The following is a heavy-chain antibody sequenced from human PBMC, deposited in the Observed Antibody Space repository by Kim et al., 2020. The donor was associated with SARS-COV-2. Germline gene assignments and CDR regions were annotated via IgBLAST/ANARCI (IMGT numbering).Heavy chain of an antibody. J-gene: IGHJ6*02. CDR3: ARARRGSYYYGMDV. D-gene: IGHD1-26*01. V-gene: IGHV3-30*01. Sequence: ADSVKGRFTISRDNSKNTLYLQMNSRRAEDTAVYYCARARRGSYYYGMDVWGQGTTVTVSS.